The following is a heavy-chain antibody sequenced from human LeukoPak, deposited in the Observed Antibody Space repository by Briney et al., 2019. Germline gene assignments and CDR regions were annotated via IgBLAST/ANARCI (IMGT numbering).Heavy chain of an antibody. CDR1: GFSFSTYW. D-gene: IGHD5-24*01. V-gene: IGHV3-74*01. J-gene: IGHJ2*01. CDR2: TNADGSIT. Sequence: GGSLRLSCAASGFSFSTYWMHWVRQVPGTGPVWVSRTNADGSITDYTDSVKGRFTTSRDKSKNTLYLQMNSLRAEDTAVYFCARDLAVGRWPLWHFDLWGRGTLVTVSS. CDR3: ARDLAVGRWPLWHFDL.